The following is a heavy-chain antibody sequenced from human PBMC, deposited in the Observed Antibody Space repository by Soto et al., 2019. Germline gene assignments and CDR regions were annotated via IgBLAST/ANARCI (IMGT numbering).Heavy chain of an antibody. CDR3: ARGVSTSGAYYTGPSAYDL. CDR1: GGTFNGYG. J-gene: IGHJ3*01. V-gene: IGHV1-69*06. Sequence: QVQLVQSGAVVKKPGSSVEVSCKASGGTFNGYGISWVRQAPGQGLEWMGGTVPVFDTSKYAPRFQGRVTITADKSTSTASMELSSVRSEDTAIYFCARGVSTSGAYYTGPSAYDLWGQGTLVIVSS. CDR2: TVPVFDTS. D-gene: IGHD3-10*01.